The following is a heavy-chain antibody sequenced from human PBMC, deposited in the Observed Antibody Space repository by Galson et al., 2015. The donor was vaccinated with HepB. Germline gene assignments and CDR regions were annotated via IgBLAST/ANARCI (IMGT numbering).Heavy chain of an antibody. D-gene: IGHD3-22*01. CDR3: VKDSDYYDSSGYYGLGA. CDR2: ISSNGGST. V-gene: IGHV3-64D*06. Sequence: SLRLSCAASGFTFSSYAMHWVRQAPGKGLEYVSAISSNGGSTYYADSVKGRFTISRDNSKNTLYLQMSSLRAEDTAVYYCVKDSDYYDSSGYYGLGAWGQGTLVTVSS. J-gene: IGHJ5*02. CDR1: GFTFSSYA.